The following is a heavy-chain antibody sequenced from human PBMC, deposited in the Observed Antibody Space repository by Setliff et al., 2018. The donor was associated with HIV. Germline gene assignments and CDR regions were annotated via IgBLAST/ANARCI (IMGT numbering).Heavy chain of an antibody. CDR3: ARDHCSSSGCYEYSYYGMDV. CDR2: INPNSGGT. V-gene: IGHV1-2*02. J-gene: IGHJ6*02. Sequence: GASVKVSCKASGYTFTGYYMHRVRQAPGQGLEWMGWINPNSGGTNYAQKFQGRVTLTRDTSISTAYMEVRRLRSDDTAVYYCARDHCSSSGCYEYSYYGMDVWGQGTTVTVSS. D-gene: IGHD2-2*01. CDR1: GYTFTGYY.